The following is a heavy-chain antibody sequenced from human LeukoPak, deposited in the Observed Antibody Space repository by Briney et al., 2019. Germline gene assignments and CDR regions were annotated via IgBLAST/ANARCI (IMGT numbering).Heavy chain of an antibody. D-gene: IGHD3-22*01. J-gene: IGHJ4*02. Sequence: GGSLRLSCAGSGFTFNAYDMHWVRQAPGKGLEWVAFIRFDESNKYYADSVKGRFTISRDNSKNTLYLQMNSLRAEDTAVYYCAKDSAWYYDSSGLIEGDPFDNWGQGTLVTVSS. CDR3: AKDSAWYYDSSGLIEGDPFDN. CDR1: GFTFNAYD. CDR2: IRFDESNK. V-gene: IGHV3-30*02.